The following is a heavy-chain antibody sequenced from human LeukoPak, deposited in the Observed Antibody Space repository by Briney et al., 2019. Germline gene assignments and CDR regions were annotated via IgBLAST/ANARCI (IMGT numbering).Heavy chain of an antibody. CDR3: ARVRRGAYVWGSYRPLDY. V-gene: IGHV3-30*02. CDR2: IRYDGSNK. Sequence: GGSLRLSCAASGLTFSTYGMHWVRQAPGKGLEWVAFIRYDGSNKYYADSVKGRFTISRDNSKNTLSLQLNSLRSEDTAVYYCARVRRGAYVWGSYRPLDYWGQGTLVTVSS. CDR1: GLTFSTYG. D-gene: IGHD3-16*02. J-gene: IGHJ4*02.